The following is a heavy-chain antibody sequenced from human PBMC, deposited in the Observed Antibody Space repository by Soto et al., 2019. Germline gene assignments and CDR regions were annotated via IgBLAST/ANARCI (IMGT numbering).Heavy chain of an antibody. Sequence: SETLSLTCTVSGGCISSFDWNWIRQSPGKGLEWIGYISYSGSTNYNPSLKSRVTISVDTSKNQFSLKLSSVTAADTAVYYCARVPTPWGQGTLVTVSS. V-gene: IGHV4-59*12. CDR1: GGCISSFD. CDR3: ARVPTP. CDR2: ISYSGST. J-gene: IGHJ5*02. D-gene: IGHD2-2*01.